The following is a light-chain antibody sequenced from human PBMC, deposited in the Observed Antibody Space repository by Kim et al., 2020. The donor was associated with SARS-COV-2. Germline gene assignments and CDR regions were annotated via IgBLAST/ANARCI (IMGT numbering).Light chain of an antibody. CDR1: QTISSR. Sequence: DIHMDQSPSTLSASVGDRVTITCRASQTISSRLAWYQQKPGKAPNLLIYTASSLESGVPSRFSGTEFGTEFTLTITSLQPDDFAIYYCQQYDGFPRTFGQGTKVDIK. CDR3: QQYDGFPRT. CDR2: TAS. V-gene: IGKV1-5*03. J-gene: IGKJ1*01.